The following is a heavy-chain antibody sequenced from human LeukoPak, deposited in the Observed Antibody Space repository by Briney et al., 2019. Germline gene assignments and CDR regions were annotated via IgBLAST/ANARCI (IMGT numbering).Heavy chain of an antibody. V-gene: IGHV3-21*01. J-gene: IGHJ4*02. Sequence: PGGSLRLSCVVSGFIFTSYNMIWVRQAPGKGLEWVSSISTTSSYIYYTDSVQGRFTISRDNAKNSLYLQMNSLRAEDTAVYYCAREATYGPFDYWGQGTLVTVSS. CDR1: GFIFTSYN. CDR3: AREATYGPFDY. D-gene: IGHD1-26*01. CDR2: ISTTSSYI.